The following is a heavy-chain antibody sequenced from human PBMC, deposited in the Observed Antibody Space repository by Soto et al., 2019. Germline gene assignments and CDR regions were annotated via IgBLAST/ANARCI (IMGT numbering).Heavy chain of an antibody. V-gene: IGHV1-2*04. Sequence: QVQLVQSGAEVKKPGASVKVSCKASGYTFTGYYMHWVRQAPGQGLEWMGWINPNSGGTNYAQKFQGWVTMTRDTSISTAYMELSRLRSDDTAVYYXAXGPILGYCSGGSCYPVFDYWGQGTLVTVSS. CDR2: INPNSGGT. CDR3: AXGPILGYCSGGSCYPVFDY. J-gene: IGHJ4*02. CDR1: GYTFTGYY. D-gene: IGHD2-15*01.